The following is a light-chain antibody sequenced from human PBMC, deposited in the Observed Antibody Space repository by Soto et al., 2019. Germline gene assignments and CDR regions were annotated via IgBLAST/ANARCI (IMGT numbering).Light chain of an antibody. CDR1: QGIRHY. Sequence: DIQFNHSPSSLSASVGARVTITCRASQGIRHYLAWYQQKPGKAPKLLIYDASILQAGVPSRFSGGGSGTDFTFTISSLHPEDVATYYCQQFDTLITFGQGTRLEI. CDR3: QQFDTLIT. V-gene: IGKV1-33*01. J-gene: IGKJ5*01. CDR2: DAS.